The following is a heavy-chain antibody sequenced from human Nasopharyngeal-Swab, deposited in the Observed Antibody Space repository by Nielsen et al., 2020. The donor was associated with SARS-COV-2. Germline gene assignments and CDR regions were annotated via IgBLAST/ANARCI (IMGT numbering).Heavy chain of an antibody. D-gene: IGHD6-19*01. V-gene: IGHV4-34*01. J-gene: IGHJ3*02. CDR3: ARGHRLNRLKYSSGWYLSRVFGRDAFDI. Sequence: SETLSLTCAVYGGSFSGYYWSWIRQPPGKGLEWIGEINHSGSTNYNPSLKSRVTISVDTSKNQFSLKLSSVTAADTAVYYCARGHRLNRLKYSSGWYLSRVFGRDAFDIWGQGTMVTVSS. CDR2: INHSGST. CDR1: GGSFSGYY.